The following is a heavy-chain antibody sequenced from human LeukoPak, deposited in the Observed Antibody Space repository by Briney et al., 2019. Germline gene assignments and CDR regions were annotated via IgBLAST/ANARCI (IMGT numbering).Heavy chain of an antibody. Sequence: GGSLRLSCAASGFTVSSNYMSWVRQAPGKGLEWVSVIYSGGSTYYADSVKGRFTISRDNSKNTLYLQMNSLRAEDTAVYYCARAPAMVPSDFDYWGQGPLVTVSS. J-gene: IGHJ4*02. CDR1: GFTVSSNY. D-gene: IGHD5-18*01. V-gene: IGHV3-53*01. CDR2: IYSGGST. CDR3: ARAPAMVPSDFDY.